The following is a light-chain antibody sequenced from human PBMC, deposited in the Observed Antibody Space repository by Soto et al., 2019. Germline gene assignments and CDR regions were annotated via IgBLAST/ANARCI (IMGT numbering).Light chain of an antibody. V-gene: IGLV2-8*01. J-gene: IGLJ2*01. CDR1: SSDIGTFSS. CDR3: SSQAGSDSLMV. Sequence: QSALTQPPSASGSPGQSVTISCTGTSSDIGTFSSISWYQQYPRKAPKLMIFGVSQRPSGVPDRFSGSKSANTASLTVSGLQDEDEAEYYCSSQAGSDSLMVFGGGTKLTVL. CDR2: GVS.